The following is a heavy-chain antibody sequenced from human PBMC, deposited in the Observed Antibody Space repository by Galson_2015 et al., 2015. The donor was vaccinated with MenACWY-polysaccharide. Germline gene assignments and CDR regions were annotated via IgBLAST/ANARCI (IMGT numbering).Heavy chain of an antibody. CDR2: IYIGGNT. CDR3: ASTKVTGSPGVEAFDI. V-gene: IGHV3-53*01. J-gene: IGHJ3*02. D-gene: IGHD1-20*01. Sequence: CAASGFTFYNYWMSWVRQPPVRGLAWVSLIYIGGNTYYADSVKGGFTISRDETKNTLNVKMNSQRDEDTAGYYCASTKVTGSPGVEAFDIRGQGTMVTVSS. CDR1: GFTFYNYW.